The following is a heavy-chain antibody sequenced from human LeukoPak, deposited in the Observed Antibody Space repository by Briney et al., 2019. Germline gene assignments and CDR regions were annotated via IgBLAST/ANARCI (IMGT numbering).Heavy chain of an antibody. CDR3: ARGRNNAWKTDY. Sequence: KPSETLSLTCVVSGDSISNYYWNWFRQPPRKGLEWIGWISYTGTTNYNPSLKSRVSISIDTSKNQFSLELNSVTATDTAVHYCARGRNNAWKTDYWGQGTLVTVSS. J-gene: IGHJ4*02. CDR2: ISYTGTT. CDR1: GDSISNYY. D-gene: IGHD2-8*01. V-gene: IGHV4-59*01.